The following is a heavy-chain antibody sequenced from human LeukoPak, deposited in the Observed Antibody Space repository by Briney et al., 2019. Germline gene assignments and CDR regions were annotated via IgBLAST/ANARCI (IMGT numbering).Heavy chain of an antibody. CDR2: INHSGST. CDR1: GGSFSGHY. V-gene: IGHV4-34*01. D-gene: IGHD2-8*02. J-gene: IGHJ4*02. Sequence: PSETLSLTCAVYGGSFSGHYWSWIRQPPGKGLEWIGEINHSGSTNYNPSLKSRVTISVDTSKNQFSLKLSSVTAADTAVYYCARALIWWHLYYFDYWGQGTLVTVSS. CDR3: ARALIWWHLYYFDY.